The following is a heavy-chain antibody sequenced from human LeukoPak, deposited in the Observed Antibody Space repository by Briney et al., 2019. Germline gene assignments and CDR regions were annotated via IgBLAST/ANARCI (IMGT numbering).Heavy chain of an antibody. CDR2: INPNSGGT. V-gene: IGHV1-2*06. D-gene: IGHD3-3*01. CDR3: ARIGDFWSGSDY. J-gene: IGHJ4*02. Sequence: ASVKVSCKASGYTFTGYYMHWVRQAHGQGLEWMGRINPNSGGTNYAQKFQGRVTMTRDTSISTAYMELSRLRSDDTAVYYCARIGDFWSGSDYWGQGTLVTVSS. CDR1: GYTFTGYY.